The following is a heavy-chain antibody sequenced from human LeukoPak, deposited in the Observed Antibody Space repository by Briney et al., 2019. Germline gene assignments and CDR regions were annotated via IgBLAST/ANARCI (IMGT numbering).Heavy chain of an antibody. CDR2: IIPIFGTA. Sequence: SVKVSCKASGGTFSSYAISWVRQAPGQGLEWMGGIIPIFGTANYAQKFQGRVTITADESTSTAYMELSSLRSEDTAVYYCAARSGPYCSGGSCYSHYYYYYMDVWGKGTTVTVSS. V-gene: IGHV1-69*13. CDR1: GGTFSSYA. J-gene: IGHJ6*03. D-gene: IGHD2-15*01. CDR3: AARSGPYCSGGSCYSHYYYYYMDV.